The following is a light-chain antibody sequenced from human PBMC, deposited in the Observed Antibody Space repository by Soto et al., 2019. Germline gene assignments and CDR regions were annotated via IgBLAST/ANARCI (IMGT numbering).Light chain of an antibody. V-gene: IGLV3-1*01. CDR2: QDS. CDR1: KLGDKY. CDR3: QAWDNSIVV. J-gene: IGLJ2*01. Sequence: SYELTQPPSVSVSPGQTASITCSGDKLGDKYACWYQKKPGQSPMLVIYQDSKRPSGIPERFSGSNSGNTATLTISGTQAMDEADYYCQAWDNSIVVFGGGTKVTVL.